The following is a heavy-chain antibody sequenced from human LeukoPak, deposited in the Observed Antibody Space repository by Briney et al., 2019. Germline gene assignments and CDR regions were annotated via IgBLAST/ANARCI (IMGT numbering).Heavy chain of an antibody. D-gene: IGHD4-17*01. CDR3: TRDVRLRHKYYYMDV. J-gene: IGHJ6*03. CDR1: GFTFSDYY. V-gene: IGHV3-11*04. CDR2: ITNSGSTT. Sequence: PGGSLRLSCVAPGFTFSDYYMSWIRQAPGKGLEWISYITNSGSTTFYADSVKGRFSISRDNANNSLFLQMNSLRAEDTAVYYCTRDVRLRHKYYYMDVWGKGTTVTVSS.